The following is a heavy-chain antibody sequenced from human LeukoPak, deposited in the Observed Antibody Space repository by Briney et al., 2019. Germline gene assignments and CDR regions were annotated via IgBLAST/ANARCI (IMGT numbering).Heavy chain of an antibody. V-gene: IGHV3-30*02. D-gene: IGHD5-12*01. Sequence: QPGGSLRLSCAASTFNFSNYGMHWVRQVPGKGLEWLAFIQYDGTDKYYADSVKGRFTISRDNSRNTLYLQMNSLRPEDTAVYYCAKGYSGYDYAFDIWGQGTMVTVSS. J-gene: IGHJ3*02. CDR1: TFNFSNYG. CDR3: AKGYSGYDYAFDI. CDR2: IQYDGTDK.